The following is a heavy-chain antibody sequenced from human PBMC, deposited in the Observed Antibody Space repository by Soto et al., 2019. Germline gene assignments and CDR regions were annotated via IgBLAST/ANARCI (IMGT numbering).Heavy chain of an antibody. J-gene: IGHJ6*02. CDR3: ARDSNHEWAYYSGMDV. CDR2: IIPIVGIA. Sequence: QVQLVQSGAEVKKPGSSVKVSCKASGDTFSSYTISWVRQAPGQRLEWMGRIIPIVGIANYAQKFQGRVTISADKSTSTVYMDLSSLRSEDTAVYYCARDSNHEWAYYSGMDVWGQGTTVTVSS. CDR1: GDTFSSYT. D-gene: IGHD4-4*01. V-gene: IGHV1-69*08.